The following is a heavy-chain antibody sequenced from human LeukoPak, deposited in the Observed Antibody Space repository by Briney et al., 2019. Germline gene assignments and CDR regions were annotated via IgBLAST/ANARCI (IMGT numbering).Heavy chain of an antibody. D-gene: IGHD2-15*01. CDR3: ARGVGVGVIAATRGFDP. CDR2: INSDGSIT. J-gene: IGHJ5*02. V-gene: IGHV3-74*01. Sequence: PGRSLRLSCAASGFTFSSYWMHWVRQAPGKGLVWVSRINSDGSITSYADSVKGRFTSPRDNAKNTLYLQMDSLRAEDTAVYYCARGVGVGVIAATRGFDPWGQGTLVTVSS. CDR1: GFTFSSYW.